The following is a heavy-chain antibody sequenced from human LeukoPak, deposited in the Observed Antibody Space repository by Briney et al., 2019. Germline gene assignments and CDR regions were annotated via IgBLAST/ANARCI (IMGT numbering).Heavy chain of an antibody. D-gene: IGHD3-22*01. V-gene: IGHV4-61*02. CDR1: GGSISSGSDY. Sequence: SQTLSLTCTVSGGSISSGSDYWSWIRQPAGKGLEWIGRIYTSGSTNYNPSLKSRVTISVDTSKNQFSLKLSSVTAADTAVYYCARCYYDSSGYYYGAFDIWGQGTMVTVSS. CDR2: IYTSGST. CDR3: ARCYYDSSGYYYGAFDI. J-gene: IGHJ3*02.